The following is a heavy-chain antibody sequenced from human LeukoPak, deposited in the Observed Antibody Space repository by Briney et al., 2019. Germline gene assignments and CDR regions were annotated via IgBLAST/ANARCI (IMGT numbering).Heavy chain of an antibody. D-gene: IGHD5-24*01. CDR1: GGSISSYY. Sequence: SETLSLTCTVSGGSISSYYWSWFRQPPGKGLEWIGYIYYSGSTSYNPYLKNRVSVSVDTSNNGFSLILTSVPAADTAMYYCARPSRDGYVDAFDIWGQGPMVTVSS. CDR2: IYYSGST. CDR3: ARPSRDGYVDAFDI. J-gene: IGHJ3*02. V-gene: IGHV4-59*08.